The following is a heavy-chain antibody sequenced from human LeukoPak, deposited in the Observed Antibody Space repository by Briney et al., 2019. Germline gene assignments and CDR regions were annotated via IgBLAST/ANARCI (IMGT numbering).Heavy chain of an antibody. V-gene: IGHV4-39*07. CDR1: GGSISSSSYY. Sequence: PSETLSLTCTVSGGSISSSSYYWGWIRQPPGKGLEWIGSIYYSGSTYYNPSLKSRVTISVDTSKNQFSLKLSSVTAADTAVYYCARERIAVAGTGDYWGQGTLVTVSS. D-gene: IGHD6-19*01. J-gene: IGHJ4*02. CDR2: IYYSGST. CDR3: ARERIAVAGTGDY.